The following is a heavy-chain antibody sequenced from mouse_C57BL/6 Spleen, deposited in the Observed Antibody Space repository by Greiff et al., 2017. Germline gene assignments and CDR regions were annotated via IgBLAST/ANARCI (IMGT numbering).Heavy chain of an antibody. Sequence: VQLQQPGAELVKPGASVKLSCKASGYTFTSYWMQWVKQRPGQGLEWIGEIDPSDSYTNYNQKFKGKATLTVDTSSSTAYMQLSSLTSEDSAVYYCAYYGAWFAYWGQGTLVTVSA. V-gene: IGHV1-50*01. CDR3: AYYGAWFAY. D-gene: IGHD1-1*01. CDR1: GYTFTSYW. J-gene: IGHJ3*01. CDR2: IDPSDSYT.